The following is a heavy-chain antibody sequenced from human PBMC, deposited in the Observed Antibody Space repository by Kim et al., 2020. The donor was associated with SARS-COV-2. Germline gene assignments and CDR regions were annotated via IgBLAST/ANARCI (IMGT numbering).Heavy chain of an antibody. D-gene: IGHD5-12*01. CDR3: AKHRGYSGASNDY. CDR2: ISGSGGST. J-gene: IGHJ4*02. V-gene: IGHV3-23*01. CDR1: GFTFAGYA. Sequence: GGSLRLSCAASGFTFAGYAMNWVRQAPGKGLEWVSSISGSGGSTNYADSVKGRFTISRDNSKNTVDLQMNSLRAEDTAVYYCAKHRGYSGASNDYWGQGTLVTVSS.